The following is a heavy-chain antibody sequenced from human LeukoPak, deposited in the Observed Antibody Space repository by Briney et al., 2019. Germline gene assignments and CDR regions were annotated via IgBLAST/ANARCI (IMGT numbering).Heavy chain of an antibody. J-gene: IGHJ4*02. V-gene: IGHV1-2*02. CDR2: INPNSGGT. Sequence: GASVKVSCKASGYTFTSYYMHWVRQAPGQGLEWMGWINPNSGGTNYAQKFQGRVTMTRDTSISTAYMELSRLRSDDTAVYYCAREMRDYGELVRRFDYWGQGTLVTVSS. CDR1: GYTFTSYY. CDR3: AREMRDYGELVRRFDY. D-gene: IGHD4-17*01.